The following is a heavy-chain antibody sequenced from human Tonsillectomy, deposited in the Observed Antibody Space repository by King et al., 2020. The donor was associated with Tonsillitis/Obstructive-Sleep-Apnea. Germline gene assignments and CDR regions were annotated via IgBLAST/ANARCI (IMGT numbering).Heavy chain of an antibody. CDR2: IYYGGST. V-gene: IGHV4-39*01. Sequence: LQLQESXPGLVXPXXTLXLTXTVSGXXIXSXSHYWAWIRQPPGKGLEWIGSIYYGGSTYYNPSLKSRITISVDASKNQFSLQLSSVTAADTAVYSCAXXXXRXXSCHXXYYXXDVWXXGATVTVXS. J-gene: IGHJ6*03. CDR1: GXXIXSXSHY. CDR3: AXXXXRXXSCHXXYYXXDV.